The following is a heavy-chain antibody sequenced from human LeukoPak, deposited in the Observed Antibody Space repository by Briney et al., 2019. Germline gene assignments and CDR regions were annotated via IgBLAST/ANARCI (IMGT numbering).Heavy chain of an antibody. Sequence: PSETLSLTCAVYGGSFSGYYWSWIRQPPGKGLEWIGEINHSGSTNYNPSLKSRVTISVDTSENQFSLKLSSVTAADTAVYYCARGSTVGKHYYFDYWGQGTLVTVSS. CDR2: INHSGST. J-gene: IGHJ4*02. CDR1: GGSFSGYY. CDR3: ARGSTVGKHYYFDY. V-gene: IGHV4-34*01. D-gene: IGHD4-17*01.